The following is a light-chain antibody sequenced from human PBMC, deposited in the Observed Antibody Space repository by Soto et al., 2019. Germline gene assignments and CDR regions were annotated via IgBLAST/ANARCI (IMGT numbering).Light chain of an antibody. Sequence: EVVLTQSPGTLSLSPGDRATLSCRASQSVSSDYLAWYQQRPGQAPRLLIYTASSRATGFPDRFTGSGSGTDFTLTISRLKPEDFAMYYCQQYGSSPLTFGGGTKVEIK. CDR1: QSVSSDY. J-gene: IGKJ4*01. CDR3: QQYGSSPLT. V-gene: IGKV3-20*01. CDR2: TAS.